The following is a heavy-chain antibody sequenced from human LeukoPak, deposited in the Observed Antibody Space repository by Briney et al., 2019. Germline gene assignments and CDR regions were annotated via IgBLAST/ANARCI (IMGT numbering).Heavy chain of an antibody. CDR3: ARDRGGSSGWYGSYYYGMDV. J-gene: IGHJ6*02. Sequence: PGGSLRLSCAASGFTFDDYAMHWVRQAPGKGLDWVSGISWNSGSIGYADSVKGRFTISRDSAKNSLYLQMNSLRAEDTALYYCARDRGGSSGWYGSYYYGMDVWGQGTTVTVSS. V-gene: IGHV3-9*01. D-gene: IGHD6-19*01. CDR2: ISWNSGSI. CDR1: GFTFDDYA.